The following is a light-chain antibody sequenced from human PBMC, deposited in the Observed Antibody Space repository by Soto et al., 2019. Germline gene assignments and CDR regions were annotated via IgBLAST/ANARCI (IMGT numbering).Light chain of an antibody. CDR3: SSYTSTNFVI. CDR2: DVS. CDR1: SSDIGDYKY. V-gene: IGLV2-14*01. J-gene: IGLJ2*01. Sequence: QSVLTQPASVSGSPGQSITISCTGSSSDIGDYKYVSWYKQHPGKAPKLMIYDVSHRPSGVSNRFSGSKSGNTASLTISGLQAEDEADYYCSSYTSTNFVIFGGGTQLTVL.